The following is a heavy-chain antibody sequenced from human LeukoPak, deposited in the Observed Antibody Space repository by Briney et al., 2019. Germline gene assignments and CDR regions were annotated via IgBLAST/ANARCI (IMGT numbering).Heavy chain of an antibody. D-gene: IGHD2-2*01. V-gene: IGHV4-4*07. J-gene: IGHJ6*03. Sequence: PSETLSLTCTVSGGSISSYYWSWIRQPAGKGLEWIGRIYTSGSTNYNPSLKSRVTMSVDTSKNQFSLELSSVTAADTAVYYCARVGYCSSTSCPTPHYYYYYMDVWGKGTTVTVSS. CDR1: GGSISSYY. CDR2: IYTSGST. CDR3: ARVGYCSSTSCPTPHYYYYYMDV.